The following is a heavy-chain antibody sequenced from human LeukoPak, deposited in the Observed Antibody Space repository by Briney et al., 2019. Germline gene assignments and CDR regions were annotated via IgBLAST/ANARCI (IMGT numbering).Heavy chain of an antibody. CDR1: GFTFSSYA. CDR3: AKNLGYCSGGSCYGESYYYYGMDV. J-gene: IGHJ6*02. V-gene: IGHV3-23*01. CDR2: ISGSGGST. Sequence: GGSLRLSCAASGFTFSSYAMSWVRQAPGKGLEWVSAISGSGGSTYYADSVKGRFTISRDNSKNTLYLQMNSLRAEDRAVYYCAKNLGYCSGGSCYGESYYYYGMDVWGQGTTVTVSS. D-gene: IGHD2-15*01.